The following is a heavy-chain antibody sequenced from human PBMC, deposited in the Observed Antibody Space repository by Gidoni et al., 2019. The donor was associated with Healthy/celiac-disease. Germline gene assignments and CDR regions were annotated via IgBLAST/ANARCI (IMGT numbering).Heavy chain of an antibody. V-gene: IGHV3-13*01. CDR3: ARGYCSSTSCYHNWFDP. Sequence: EVQLVESGGGLVQPGGSLRLSCAASGFTFSSYDMHWVRQPTGKGLEWVSAIGTAGETYYPGSVKGRFTISRENAKNSLYLQMNSLRAGDTAVYYCARGYCSSTSCYHNWFDPWGQGTLVTVSS. J-gene: IGHJ5*02. CDR2: IGTAGET. CDR1: GFTFSSYD. D-gene: IGHD2-2*01.